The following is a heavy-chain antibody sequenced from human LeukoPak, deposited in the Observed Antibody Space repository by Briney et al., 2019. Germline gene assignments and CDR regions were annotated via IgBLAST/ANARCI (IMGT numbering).Heavy chain of an antibody. CDR1: GFTFSIYA. Sequence: PGGPLRLSCTASGFTFSIYAMSWVRQAPAKALDWVSAISGSGGSTYYADSVKGRFTISRDNSKNTLYLQMNSLRAEDTAVYYCAKGKTSGWYGYWGQGTLVTVSS. J-gene: IGHJ4*02. CDR3: AKGKTSGWYGY. CDR2: ISGSGGST. V-gene: IGHV3-23*01. D-gene: IGHD6-19*01.